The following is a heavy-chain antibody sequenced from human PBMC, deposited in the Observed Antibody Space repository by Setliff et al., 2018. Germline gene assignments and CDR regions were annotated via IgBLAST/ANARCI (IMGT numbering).Heavy chain of an antibody. CDR3: ARPSYSSGWYGNFDY. V-gene: IGHV1-18*01. CDR2: ISSNNGNT. CDR1: GYTFTTYG. Sequence: GASVKVSCKASGYTFTTYGISWVRQAPGQGLEWMGWISSNNGNTNYAQHLQGRVTMTADTSTSTAYMELSSLRSEDTAVYYCARPSYSSGWYGNFDYWGQGTLVTVSS. J-gene: IGHJ4*02. D-gene: IGHD6-19*01.